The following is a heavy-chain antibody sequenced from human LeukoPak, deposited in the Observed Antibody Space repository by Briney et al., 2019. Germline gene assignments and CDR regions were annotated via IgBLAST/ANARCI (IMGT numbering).Heavy chain of an antibody. CDR2: IYYTGNT. D-gene: IGHD3-9*01. CDR1: GGSISSSSYY. J-gene: IGHJ6*02. Sequence: SETLSLTCTVSGGSISSSSYYWGWIRQPPGKGLEWIGSIYYTGNTYYNLSLKSRVTISVDTSKNQFSLRLSSVTAADTAVYYCASHPTETYDDFLPGGDLRSATYYYYLLDVWGQGTTVTVSS. CDR3: ASHPTETYDDFLPGGDLRSATYYYYLLDV. V-gene: IGHV4-39*01.